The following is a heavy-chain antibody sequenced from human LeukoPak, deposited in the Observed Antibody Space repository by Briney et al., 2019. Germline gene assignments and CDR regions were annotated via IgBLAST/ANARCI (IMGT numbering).Heavy chain of an antibody. CDR2: IYYSGST. Sequence: PSETLSLTCTVSGGSISSYYWSWIRQPPGKGLEWIGYIYYSGSTNYNPSLKSRVTISVDTSKNQFSLKLSSVTAADTAVYYCARGFGDGYNYWEYYFDYWGQGTLVTVSS. V-gene: IGHV4-59*12. CDR1: GGSISSYY. D-gene: IGHD5-24*01. CDR3: ARGFGDGYNYWEYYFDY. J-gene: IGHJ4*02.